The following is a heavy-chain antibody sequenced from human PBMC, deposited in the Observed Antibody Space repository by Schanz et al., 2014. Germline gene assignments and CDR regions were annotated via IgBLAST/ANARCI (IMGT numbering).Heavy chain of an antibody. J-gene: IGHJ3*01. CDR3: ARDGGRDGYNLAFDV. Sequence: EVQLLESGGALEQPGGSLRLSCAASGFTFSNYWMSWVRQAPGKGLEWVAYIKHDGSEKYHVDSVKGRFTISRDNAKGSVYLQMNSLRAEDTAVYFCARDGGRDGYNLAFDVWGQGTLVTVSS. V-gene: IGHV3-7*03. CDR2: IKHDGSEK. CDR1: GFTFSNYW. D-gene: IGHD5-12*01.